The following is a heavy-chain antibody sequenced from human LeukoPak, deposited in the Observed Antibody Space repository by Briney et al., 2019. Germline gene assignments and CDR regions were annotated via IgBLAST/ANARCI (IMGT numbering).Heavy chain of an antibody. CDR2: INHSGST. CDR1: GGSFSGYY. D-gene: IGHD3-3*01. J-gene: IGHJ3*02. CDR3: ARGPGLGVVIGSTHFDI. Sequence: SETLSLTCAVYGGSFSGYYWSWIRQPPGKGLEWIGEINHSGSTNYNPSLKSRVTISVDTSKNQFSLKLSSVTAADTAVYYCARGPGLGVVIGSTHFDIWGQGTMVTVSS. V-gene: IGHV4-34*01.